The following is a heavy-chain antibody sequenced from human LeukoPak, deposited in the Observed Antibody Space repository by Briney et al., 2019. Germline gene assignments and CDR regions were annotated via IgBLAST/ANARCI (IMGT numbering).Heavy chain of an antibody. CDR1: GFTFSSYG. D-gene: IGHD3-22*01. Sequence: GGSLRLSCAASGFTFSSYGMSWVRQAPGKGLEWVSAISGSGGSTYYADSVKGRFTISRDNSKNTLYLQMNSLRAEDTAVYYCAKGASTANYYDSSGSISWGQGTLVTVSS. CDR2: ISGSGGST. V-gene: IGHV3-23*01. CDR3: AKGASTANYYDSSGSIS. J-gene: IGHJ5*02.